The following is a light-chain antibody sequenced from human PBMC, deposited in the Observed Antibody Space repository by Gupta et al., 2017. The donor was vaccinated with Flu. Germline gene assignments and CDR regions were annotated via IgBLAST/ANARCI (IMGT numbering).Light chain of an antibody. CDR3: SSYTSSSTLVG. J-gene: IGLJ2*01. CDR2: EVS. CDR1: SSDVGGYNY. V-gene: IGLV2-14*01. Sequence: QSALTQPASVSGSPGQSITISCTGTSSDVGGYNYVSWYQRHPGKAPKRMIYEVSNRPSGVSNRFSGSKSGNTASLTISGLQAEDEADYYCSSYTSSSTLVGCGGGTKMTV.